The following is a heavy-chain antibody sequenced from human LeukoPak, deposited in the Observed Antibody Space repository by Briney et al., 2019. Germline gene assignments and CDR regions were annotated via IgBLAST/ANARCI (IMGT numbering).Heavy chain of an antibody. D-gene: IGHD2-21*01. CDR1: GFAFSSYW. V-gene: IGHV3-7*01. CDR3: ARSLWPEDY. Sequence: GGSLRLSCAAPGFAFSSYWASWVRQAPGKGLEWVANINQDGSGQNYVDSVRGRFTISRDNAKNSVYLQMNSLRAEDTAVYYCARSLWPEDYWGQGILVTVSS. J-gene: IGHJ4*02. CDR2: INQDGSGQ.